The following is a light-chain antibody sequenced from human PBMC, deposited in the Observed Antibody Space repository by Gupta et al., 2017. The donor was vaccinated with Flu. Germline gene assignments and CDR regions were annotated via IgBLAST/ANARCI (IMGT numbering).Light chain of an antibody. V-gene: IGLV4-69*01. Sequence: QLDLTQSPSASASLGASVNLTCTLSSGHSHSDIAWHQQRPERAPRFLMRVNSDGSHTKGVGVPDRFSGASSGAGRHLSISSLQPEDEADYYCQTWGTVVFGGGTSLAVL. J-gene: IGLJ2*01. CDR1: SGHSHSD. CDR2: VNSDGSH. CDR3: QTWGTVV.